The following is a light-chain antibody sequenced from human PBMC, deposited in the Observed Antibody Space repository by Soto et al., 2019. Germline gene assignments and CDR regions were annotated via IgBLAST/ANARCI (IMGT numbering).Light chain of an antibody. J-gene: IGKJ3*01. V-gene: IGKV3-11*01. CDR1: QSVSSY. CDR3: QQRSNWPLFT. Sequence: EIVLTQSPATLSLSPGERATLSCRASQSVSSYLAWYQQKPGQAPRLLIYDASNRATGIPARFSGSGSGTDFSLTSSSLEPEDFAVYYCQQRSNWPLFTFGPGTKVYIK. CDR2: DAS.